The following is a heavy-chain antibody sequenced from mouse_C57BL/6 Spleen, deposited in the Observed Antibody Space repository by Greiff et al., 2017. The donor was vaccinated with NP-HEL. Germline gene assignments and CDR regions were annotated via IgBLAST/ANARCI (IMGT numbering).Heavy chain of an antibody. CDR1: GFTFSDYG. CDR2: ISSGSSTI. V-gene: IGHV5-17*01. J-gene: IGHJ1*03. Sequence: EVQGVESGGGLVKPGGSLKLSCAASGFTFSDYGMHWVRQAPEKGLEWVAYISSGSSTIYYADTVKGRFTISRDNAKNTLFLQMTSLRSEDTAMYYCARPRYYYGSSYDWYFDVWGTGTTVTVSS. CDR3: ARPRYYYGSSYDWYFDV. D-gene: IGHD1-1*01.